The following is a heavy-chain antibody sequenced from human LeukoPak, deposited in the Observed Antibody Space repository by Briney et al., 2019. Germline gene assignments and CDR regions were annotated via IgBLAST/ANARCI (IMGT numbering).Heavy chain of an antibody. J-gene: IGHJ4*02. D-gene: IGHD6-19*01. V-gene: IGHV3-21*01. Sequence: GGSLRLSCAASGFTFSGYSINWVRQAPGKGLEWVSSISSSSSYIYYADSVKGRFTISRDNAKNSLYLQMNSLRAEDTAVYYCARDLGSGWQHFDYWGQGTLVTVSS. CDR3: ARDLGSGWQHFDY. CDR2: ISSSSSYI. CDR1: GFTFSGYS.